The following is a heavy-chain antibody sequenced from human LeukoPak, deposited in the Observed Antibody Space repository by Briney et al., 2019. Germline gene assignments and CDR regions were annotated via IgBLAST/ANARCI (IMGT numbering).Heavy chain of an antibody. Sequence: GGSLRLSCAASGFTFSSYAVSWVRQAPGKGLEWVSAIKGRFTISRDNSKNTLYLQMNSLRAEDTAVYYCAKIPKGYCSGGSCPHRSAGYFQHWGQGTLVTVSS. CDR3: AKIPKGYCSGGSCPHRSAGYFQH. V-gene: IGHV3-23*01. J-gene: IGHJ1*01. CDR1: GFTFSSYA. CDR2: I. D-gene: IGHD2-15*01.